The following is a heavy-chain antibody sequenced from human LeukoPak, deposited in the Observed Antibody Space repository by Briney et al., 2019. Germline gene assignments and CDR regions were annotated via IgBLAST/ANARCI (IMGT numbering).Heavy chain of an antibody. J-gene: IGHJ6*02. CDR1: GGSISTYY. D-gene: IGHD2-2*01. V-gene: IGHV4-59*12. CDR2: IYYSGST. CDR3: ARDRVVPAALANYGMDV. Sequence: SETLSLTCTVSGGSISTYYWSWIRQPPGKGLEWIGYIYYSGSTNYNPSLKSRVTISVDTSKNQFSLKLSSVTAADTAVYYCARDRVVPAALANYGMDVWGQGTTVTVSS.